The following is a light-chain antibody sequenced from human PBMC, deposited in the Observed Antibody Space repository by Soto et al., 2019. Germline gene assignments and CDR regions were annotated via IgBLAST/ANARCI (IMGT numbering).Light chain of an antibody. V-gene: IGLV2-18*02. CDR2: EVN. CDR3: SSYTSSSTLV. Sequence: QSALTQPPSVSGSPGQSVTISCTGTSSDVGSYNRLSWYQQPPGTAPKLIMYEVNTRPSGVPDRFSGSKSGNTAPLTISGLHAEDEADYYCSSYTSSSTLVFGGGTKLTVL. J-gene: IGLJ2*01. CDR1: SSDVGSYNR.